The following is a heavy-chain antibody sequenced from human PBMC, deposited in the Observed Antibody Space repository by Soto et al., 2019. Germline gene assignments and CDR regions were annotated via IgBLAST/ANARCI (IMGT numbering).Heavy chain of an antibody. D-gene: IGHD6-25*01. CDR2: IYWDDDK. Sequence: QITLKESGPALVKPTQTLTLTCTFSGFSLSTSGVGVGWLRQPPGKALEWIALIYWDDDKRYSPSVKSRLTITKDTSKNQVVLTMTNLYPVDAATYYCAHWGDSGSSRAFHIRGQGTMVTVSS. CDR1: GFSLSTSGVG. J-gene: IGHJ3*02. V-gene: IGHV2-5*02. CDR3: AHWGDSGSSRAFHI.